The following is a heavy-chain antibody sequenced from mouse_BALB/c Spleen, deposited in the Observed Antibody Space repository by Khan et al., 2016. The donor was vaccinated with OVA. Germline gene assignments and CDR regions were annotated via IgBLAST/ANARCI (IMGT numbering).Heavy chain of an antibody. D-gene: IGHD2-12*01. Sequence: EVQLQQSGPDLVKPGASVKISCKASGYSFTVYYMTWVKQSHGKSPEWIGRVNPNNGDTNYNQNFKGKAILTVDKSSNTAYMELRSLTAEDSAVLYCARGYECVPYWGQGTLVTVSA. J-gene: IGHJ3*01. CDR2: VNPNNGDT. CDR3: ARGYECVPY. V-gene: IGHV1-26*01. CDR1: GYSFTVYY.